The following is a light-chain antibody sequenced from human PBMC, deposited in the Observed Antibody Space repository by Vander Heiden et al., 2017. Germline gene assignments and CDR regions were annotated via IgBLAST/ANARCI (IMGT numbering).Light chain of an antibody. CDR1: QSVSSY. J-gene: IGKJ1*01. V-gene: IGKV3-11*01. CDR2: EAS. Sequence: EIVFTQSPATLSLSPGEGATLSCRASQSVSSYLAWYQHKPGQAPRLLIYEASNRATGIPGRFSGTGSGTDFTLTISSLEPEDSAVYYCQHHSGWLPGTFGQGTKLEIK. CDR3: QHHSGWLPGT.